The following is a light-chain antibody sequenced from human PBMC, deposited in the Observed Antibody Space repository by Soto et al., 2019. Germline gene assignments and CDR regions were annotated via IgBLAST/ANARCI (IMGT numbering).Light chain of an antibody. CDR2: GAS. Sequence: EIVMTQSPATLSVSPGERATLSCRASQSVSSNLAWYQQKPGQAPRLLIYGASTRATGIPARFSGSGSGTEFTLTISSLQSEDFAVYYCQQYNKWPPWTFGQGTKVHIK. J-gene: IGKJ1*01. CDR1: QSVSSN. V-gene: IGKV3-15*01. CDR3: QQYNKWPPWT.